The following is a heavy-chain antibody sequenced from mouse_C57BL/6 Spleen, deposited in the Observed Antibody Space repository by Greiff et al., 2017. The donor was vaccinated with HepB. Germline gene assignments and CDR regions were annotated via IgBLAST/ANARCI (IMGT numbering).Heavy chain of an antibody. J-gene: IGHJ2*01. CDR2: IYPGSGNT. Sequence: QVQLQQSGAELVRPGASVKLSCKASGYTFTDYYINWVKQRPGQGLEWIARIYPGSGNTYYNEKFKGKATLTAEKSSSTAYMQLSSLTSEDSAVYFCARSYSYYFDYWGQGTTLTVSS. CDR3: ARSYSYYFDY. V-gene: IGHV1-76*01. CDR1: GYTFTDYY. D-gene: IGHD1-1*01.